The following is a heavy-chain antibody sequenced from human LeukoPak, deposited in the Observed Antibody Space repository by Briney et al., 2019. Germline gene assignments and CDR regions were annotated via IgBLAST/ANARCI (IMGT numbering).Heavy chain of an antibody. Sequence: ASVKVSCKASGYTFISYAMHWVRQAPGQRLEWMGWINAGNGNTKYSQKFQGRVTITRDTSASTAYMELSSLRSEDTAVYYCARNPQQLVGLDYWGQGTLVTVSS. CDR2: INAGNGNT. CDR3: ARNPQQLVGLDY. CDR1: GYTFISYA. V-gene: IGHV1-3*01. D-gene: IGHD6-13*01. J-gene: IGHJ4*02.